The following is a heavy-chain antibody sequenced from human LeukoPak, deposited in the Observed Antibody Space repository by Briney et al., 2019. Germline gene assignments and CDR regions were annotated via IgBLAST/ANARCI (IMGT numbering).Heavy chain of an antibody. CDR2: ISTDGYTT. Sequence: GGSMKLSCAASGLAFSAYKMHWVRQAPRKGLVWVSRISTDGYTTDYADFVQGRFTASRDNTKNTWSLEMNSLRAEDTAVYYCVVGGSPGYWGQGTLVTVSS. CDR1: GLAFSAYK. CDR3: VVGGSPGY. V-gene: IGHV3-74*01. D-gene: IGHD2-15*01. J-gene: IGHJ4*02.